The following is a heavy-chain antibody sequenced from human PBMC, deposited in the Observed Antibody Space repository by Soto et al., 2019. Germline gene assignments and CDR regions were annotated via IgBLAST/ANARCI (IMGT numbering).Heavy chain of an antibody. CDR2: INHSGST. CDR1: GGSFSGYY. V-gene: IGHV4-34*01. D-gene: IGHD3-22*01. J-gene: IGHJ6*02. CDR3: ARWKGSGYYYYYYGMDV. Sequence: PSETLSLTCAVYGGSFSGYYWSWIRQPPGKGLEWIGEINHSGSTNYNPSLKSRVTISVDTSKNQFSLKLSSVTAADMAVYYCARWKGSGYYYYYYGMDVWGQGTTVTVSS.